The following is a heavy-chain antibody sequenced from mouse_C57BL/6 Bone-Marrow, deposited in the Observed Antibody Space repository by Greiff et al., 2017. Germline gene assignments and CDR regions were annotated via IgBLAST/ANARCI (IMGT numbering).Heavy chain of an antibody. CDR2: IYPGSGST. D-gene: IGHD2-10*01. CDR1: GYTFTSYW. Sequence: QVQLQQPGAELVKPGASVKMSCKASGYTFTSYWITWVKQRPGQGLEWIGDIYPGSGSTNYNEKFKSKATLTVETSSSTAYMQLSSLTSEDSAVYYCERFPFYGRFAYWGQGTLVTVSA. J-gene: IGHJ3*01. V-gene: IGHV1-55*01. CDR3: ERFPFYGRFAY.